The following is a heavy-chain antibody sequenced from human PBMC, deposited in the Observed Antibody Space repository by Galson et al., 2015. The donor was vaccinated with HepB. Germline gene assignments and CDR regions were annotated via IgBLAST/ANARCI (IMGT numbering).Heavy chain of an antibody. J-gene: IGHJ4*02. D-gene: IGHD6-19*01. Sequence: SLRLSCAASGFTFSRYWMYWVRQGPGNGLEWVSRINTDGNSTSYADSVKGRFTISRDNAKNTLFLQMNSLRAEDTAVYYCARADPGYSGAYYPPYFDFWGQGMLVTVSS. CDR3: ARADPGYSGAYYPPYFDF. CDR2: INTDGNST. CDR1: GFTFSRYW. V-gene: IGHV3-74*01.